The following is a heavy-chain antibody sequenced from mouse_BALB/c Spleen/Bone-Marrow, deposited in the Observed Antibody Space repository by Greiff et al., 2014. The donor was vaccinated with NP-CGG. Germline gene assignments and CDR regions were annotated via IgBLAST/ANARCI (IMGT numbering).Heavy chain of an antibody. CDR2: NDPANGNT. V-gene: IGHV14-3*02. Sequence: VQLQQSGAELVKPGASVKLSCTASGFNINDTYMHWVKQRPEQGLEWIGRNDPANGNTKYDPKFQGKATITADTFSNTAYLHLSSLTSEDTAVYYCGRGGGNPDYWGQGTTLTVSS. J-gene: IGHJ2*01. CDR1: GFNINDTY. D-gene: IGHD2-1*01. CDR3: GRGGGNPDY.